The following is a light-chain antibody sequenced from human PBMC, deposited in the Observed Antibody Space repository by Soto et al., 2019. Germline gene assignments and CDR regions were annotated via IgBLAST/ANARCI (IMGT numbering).Light chain of an antibody. V-gene: IGKV1-5*01. J-gene: IGKJ1*01. CDR3: QQYNNYSPKT. CDR1: QSIGNW. Sequence: DIQMTQSPSTLSASVGDRVTITCRASQSIGNWLAWYQKKPGKAPKPLLYDAFQLESGVPSTFSGSGYGTAFTLTISNLQPDAFATYYCQQYNNYSPKTFGQGTKVEIK. CDR2: DAF.